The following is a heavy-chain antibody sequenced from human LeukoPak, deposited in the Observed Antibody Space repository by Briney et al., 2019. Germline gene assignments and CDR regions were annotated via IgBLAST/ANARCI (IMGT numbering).Heavy chain of an antibody. CDR2: INHSGST. J-gene: IGHJ3*01. CDR3: ARGRGWNYYDSSALRR. V-gene: IGHV4-34*01. CDR1: GGSFSGYY. D-gene: IGHD3-22*01. Sequence: SETLSLTCAVYGGSFSGYYWSWIRQPPGKGLEWIGEINHSGSTNYNPSLKSRVTISVDTSKNQSSLKLSSVTAADTAVYYCARGRGWNYYDSSALRRWGQGTMVTVSS.